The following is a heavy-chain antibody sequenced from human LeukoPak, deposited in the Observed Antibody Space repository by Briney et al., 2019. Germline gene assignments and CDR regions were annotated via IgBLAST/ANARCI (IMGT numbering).Heavy chain of an antibody. J-gene: IGHJ6*02. CDR1: GFDFGQYE. V-gene: IGHV3-48*03. D-gene: IGHD3-22*01. CDR3: AKDFPHYYEVPHGMDV. Sequence: GGSLRLSCAASGFDFGQYEMNWVRQAPGKGLEWIAYISVRAGTIYYGDSAEGRFTISRDDAKNSLYLQMNGLRVEDTAIYYCAKDFPHYYEVPHGMDVWGQGTTVTV. CDR2: ISVRAGTI.